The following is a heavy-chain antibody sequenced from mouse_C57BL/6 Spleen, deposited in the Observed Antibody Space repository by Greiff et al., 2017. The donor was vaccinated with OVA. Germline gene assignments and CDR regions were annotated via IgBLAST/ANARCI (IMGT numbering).Heavy chain of an antibody. CDR2: IDPSDSYT. D-gene: IGHD4-1*01. CDR3: ERRGWDPFAD. CDR1: GYTFTSYW. Sequence: QVQLQQPGAELVMPGASVKLSCKASGYTFTSYWMHWVKQRPGQGLEWIGEIDPSDSYTNYNQKFKGKSTLTVDKSSSTAYMQLSSLTSEDSAVYYCERRGWDPFADWGQGTLVTVSA. J-gene: IGHJ3*01. V-gene: IGHV1-69*01.